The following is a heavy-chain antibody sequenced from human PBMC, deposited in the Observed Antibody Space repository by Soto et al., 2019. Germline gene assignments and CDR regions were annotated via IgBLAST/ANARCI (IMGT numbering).Heavy chain of an antibody. CDR1: GYTFTSYG. CDR3: AQHRGDASH. Sequence: ASVKVSCKTSGYTFTSYGVTWVRQAPGQGLEWMAWISVHSGKTKFAESLRGRVTLTTDTSRNTLYLQMNSLRVEDTAVYYCAQHRGDASHWGQGTLVTVSS. V-gene: IGHV1-18*01. CDR2: ISVHSGKT. J-gene: IGHJ4*02. D-gene: IGHD3-10*01.